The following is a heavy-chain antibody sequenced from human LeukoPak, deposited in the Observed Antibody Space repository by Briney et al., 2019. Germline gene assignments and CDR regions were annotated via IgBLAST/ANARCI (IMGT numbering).Heavy chain of an antibody. Sequence: GESLKISCKGSGYSFTSYWIGWVRQMPGKGLEWMGIIYPGDSDTRYSPSFQGQVTISADKSISTAYLQWSSLKASDTAMYYCARPMNSRSYPTAFDYWGQGTLVTVSS. J-gene: IGHJ4*02. CDR2: IYPGDSDT. CDR1: GYSFTSYW. CDR3: ARPMNSRSYPTAFDY. D-gene: IGHD1-26*01. V-gene: IGHV5-51*01.